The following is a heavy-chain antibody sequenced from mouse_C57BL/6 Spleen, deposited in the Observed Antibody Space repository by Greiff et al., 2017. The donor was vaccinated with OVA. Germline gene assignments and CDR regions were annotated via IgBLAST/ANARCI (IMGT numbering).Heavy chain of an antibody. V-gene: IGHV1-50*01. CDR2: IDPSDSYT. Sequence: QVQLQQPGAELVKPGASVKLSCKASGYTFTSYWMQWVKQRPGQGLEWIGEIDPSDSYTNYNQKFKGKATLTVDTSSSTAYMQLSSLTSEDSAVYYCARQTAQATDYWGKGTTLTVSS. CDR1: GYTFTSYW. J-gene: IGHJ2*01. D-gene: IGHD3-2*02. CDR3: ARQTAQATDY.